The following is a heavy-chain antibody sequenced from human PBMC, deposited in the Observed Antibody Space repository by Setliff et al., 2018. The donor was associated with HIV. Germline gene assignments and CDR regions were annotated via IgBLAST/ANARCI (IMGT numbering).Heavy chain of an antibody. CDR2: IYYSGST. V-gene: IGHV4-59*11. J-gene: IGHJ6*03. CDR1: GGSISSHY. D-gene: IGHD3-3*01. CDR3: ARGGGFLEWLSPMDV. Sequence: PSETLSLTCSVSGGSISSHYWSWIRQPPGKGLEWIGYIYYSGSTNYNPSLKSRVTISVDTSKNQFYLKLSSVTAADTAVYCCARGGGFLEWLSPMDVWGRGTTVTVSS.